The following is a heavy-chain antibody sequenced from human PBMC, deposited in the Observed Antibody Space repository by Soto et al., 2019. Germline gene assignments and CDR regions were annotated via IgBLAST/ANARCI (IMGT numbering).Heavy chain of an antibody. D-gene: IGHD6-19*01. V-gene: IGHV1-3*05. CDR3: ARAPQYSSCNSVPGRY. J-gene: IGHJ4*02. CDR1: GYTFTSYA. Sequence: QVQLVQSGAEEKKPGASVKVSCKASGYTFTSYAMHWVRQAPGQRLEWMGWINAGNGNTKYSQKFQGRVTITRDTSASTADMKLSSLRSEDTAVYYCARAPQYSSCNSVPGRYWGQGTLVTVSS. CDR2: INAGNGNT.